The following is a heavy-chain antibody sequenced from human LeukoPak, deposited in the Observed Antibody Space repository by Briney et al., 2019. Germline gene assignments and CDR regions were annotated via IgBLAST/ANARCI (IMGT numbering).Heavy chain of an antibody. CDR2: IYTSGST. Sequence: SETLSLTCTVPGGSISSGSYYWSWIRQPAGKGLEWIGRIYTSGSTNYNPSLKSRVTISVDTSKNQFSLKLSSVTAADTAVYYCARDRWGSGYYDYWGQGTLVTVSS. D-gene: IGHD3-22*01. CDR1: GGSISSGSYY. J-gene: IGHJ4*02. CDR3: ARDRWGSGYYDY. V-gene: IGHV4-61*02.